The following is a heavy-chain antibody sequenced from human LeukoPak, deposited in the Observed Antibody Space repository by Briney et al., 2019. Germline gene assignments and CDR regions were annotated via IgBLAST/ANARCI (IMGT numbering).Heavy chain of an antibody. CDR2: ISAYNGNA. D-gene: IGHD3-10*01. CDR3: ARDPETYYYGSSTGRYYYMAF. CDR1: GYTFTSYG. V-gene: IGHV1-18*01. Sequence: ASVKVSCKASGYTFTSYGISWVRQAPGQGLEWMGWISAYNGNANYAQKLQGRVTMTTDTSTSTAYMELRSLRSDDTAVYYCARDPETYYYGSSTGRYYYMAFWGKGTTVTISS. J-gene: IGHJ6*03.